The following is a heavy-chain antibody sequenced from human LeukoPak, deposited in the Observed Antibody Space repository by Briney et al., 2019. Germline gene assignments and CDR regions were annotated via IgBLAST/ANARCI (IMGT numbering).Heavy chain of an antibody. J-gene: IGHJ4*02. V-gene: IGHV3-23*01. CDR2: ISGSGGST. CDR1: GFTFSSYA. Sequence: GGSLRLSCAASGFTFSSYAMSWVRQAPGKGLEWVSAISGSGGSTYYADSVKGRFTISRDNSKNTLYLRMNGLRAEDTAVYYCAKVGGYSYGPLGYWGQGTLVTVSS. D-gene: IGHD5-18*01. CDR3: AKVGGYSYGPLGY.